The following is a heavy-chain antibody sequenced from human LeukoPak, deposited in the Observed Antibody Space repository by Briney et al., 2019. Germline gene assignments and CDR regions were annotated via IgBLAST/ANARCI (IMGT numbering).Heavy chain of an antibody. D-gene: IGHD3-22*01. V-gene: IGHV3-11*04. CDR2: ISASGAVP. CDR1: GFRFDSFY. CDR3: ARSLIVASEDY. J-gene: IGHJ4*02. Sequence: GGSLRLSCAASGFRFDSFYMGWIRQVPGKGLDYIALISASGAVPYYAESVKGRFTISRDNAKNSVSLQMNSLSADDTAVYYCARSLIVASEDYWGRGTLVTVSS.